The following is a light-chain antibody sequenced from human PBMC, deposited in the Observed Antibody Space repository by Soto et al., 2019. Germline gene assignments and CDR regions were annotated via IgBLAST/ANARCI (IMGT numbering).Light chain of an antibody. CDR2: DVS. CDR1: SSDVGGSNY. J-gene: IGLJ3*02. Sequence: QSVLTQPASVSGSPGQWVTISCTGTSSDVGGSNYVSWYQQHPGKAPILMIYDVSNRPSGVSSRFSGSKSGNTASLTISGLQAEDEAHYHCSSYTSISTVVFGGGTKLTVL. CDR3: SSYTSISTVV. V-gene: IGLV2-14*03.